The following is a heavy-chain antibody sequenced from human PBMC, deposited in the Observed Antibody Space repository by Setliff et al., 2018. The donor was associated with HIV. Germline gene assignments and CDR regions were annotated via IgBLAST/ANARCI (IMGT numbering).Heavy chain of an antibody. J-gene: IGHJ4*02. V-gene: IGHV3-21*01. CDR2: ISSSSSYI. Sequence: LRLSCAASGFTFSSYSMNWVRQAPGKGLEWVSSISSSSSYIYYADSVKGRFTISRDNAKNSLYLQMNSLRAEDTAVYYCARVSGDGAGYFDYWGQGTLVTVSS. CDR1: GFTFSSYS. CDR3: ARVSGDGAGYFDY. D-gene: IGHD5-12*01.